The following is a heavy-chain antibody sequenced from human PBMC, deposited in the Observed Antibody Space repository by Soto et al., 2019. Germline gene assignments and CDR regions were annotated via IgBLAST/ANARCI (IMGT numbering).Heavy chain of an antibody. CDR2: INQSGST. V-gene: IGHV4-34*01. J-gene: IGHJ6*02. D-gene: IGHD3-16*01. Sequence: SETRSVTCVVYGGSFSGYYWSWIRQPPGKGLEWIGEINQSGSTNYNPSLESRVTISVDTSKNQFSLKLSSVTAADTAVYYCARVVPAYSTAYYYYYGMDVWGQGTTVTVSS. CDR3: ARVVPAYSTAYYYYYGMDV. CDR1: GGSFSGYY.